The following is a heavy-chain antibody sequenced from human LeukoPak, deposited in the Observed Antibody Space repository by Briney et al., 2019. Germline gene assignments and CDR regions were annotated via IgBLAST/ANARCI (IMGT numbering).Heavy chain of an antibody. CDR1: GYSISSGCY. D-gene: IGHD2-2*01. CDR3: ARTTRGYWYFDL. V-gene: IGHV4-38-2*01. CDR2: IYHSGST. J-gene: IGHJ2*01. Sequence: PSETLSLTCAVSGYSISSGCYWGWIRQPPGKGLEWIGSIYHSGSTYYNPSLKSRVTISVDTSKNQFSLKLSSVTAADTAVYYCARTTRGYWYFDLWGRGTLVTVSS.